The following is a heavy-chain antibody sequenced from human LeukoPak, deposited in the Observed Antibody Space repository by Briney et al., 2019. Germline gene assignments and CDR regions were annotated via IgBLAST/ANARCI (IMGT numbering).Heavy chain of an antibody. Sequence: GGSLRLSCAASGFTFSSYGMNWVRQAPGKGLEWVSSISSSSSYIYYADSVKGRFTISRDNAKNSLYLQMNSLRAEDTAVYYCARTQGYCSGGSCYHDAFDIWGQGTMVTVSS. CDR3: ARTQGYCSGGSCYHDAFDI. CDR1: GFTFSSYG. CDR2: ISSSSSYI. J-gene: IGHJ3*02. D-gene: IGHD2-15*01. V-gene: IGHV3-21*01.